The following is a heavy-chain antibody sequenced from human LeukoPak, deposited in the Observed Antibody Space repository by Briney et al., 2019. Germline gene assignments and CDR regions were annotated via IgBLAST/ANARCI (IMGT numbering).Heavy chain of an antibody. CDR2: ISTYNGNT. V-gene: IGHV1-18*01. J-gene: IGHJ4*02. D-gene: IGHD1-26*01. CDR1: GYTFTTYG. Sequence: ASVKVSCTTSGYTFTTYGISWVRQAPGQGLEYMGWISTYNGNTNFAQKLQGRVTMTRDTSTSTAYMELRSLRSDDTAVYYCARGGSSVDYWGQGTLVTVSS. CDR3: ARGGSSVDY.